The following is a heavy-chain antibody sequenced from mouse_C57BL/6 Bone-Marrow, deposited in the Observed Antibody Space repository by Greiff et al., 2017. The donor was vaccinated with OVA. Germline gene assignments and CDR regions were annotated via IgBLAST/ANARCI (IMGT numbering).Heavy chain of an antibody. J-gene: IGHJ3*01. D-gene: IGHD1-1*01. CDR2: INSDGGST. CDR3: ASAPYQYGSSPFDY. V-gene: IGHV5-2*01. Sequence: EVQGVESGGGLVQPGESLKLSCESNEYEFPSHDMSWVRKTPEKRLELVAAINSDGGSTYYPDTMVRRFIISRDNTKKTLYLQMSSLRSEDTALYYCASAPYQYGSSPFDYWGQGTLVTVSA. CDR1: EYEFPSHD.